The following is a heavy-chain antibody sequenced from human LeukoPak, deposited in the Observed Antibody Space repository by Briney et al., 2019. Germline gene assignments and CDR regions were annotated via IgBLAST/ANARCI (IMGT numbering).Heavy chain of an antibody. CDR2: IYTSGST. CDR1: GGSISSGSYY. V-gene: IGHV4-61*02. CDR3: VFGQLWFGELLPY. J-gene: IGHJ4*02. D-gene: IGHD3-10*01. Sequence: SETLSLTCTVSGGSISSGSYYWSWIRQPAGKGLEWIGRIYTSGSTNYNPSLRSRVTISVDTSKNQFSLKLSSVTAADTAVYYCVFGQLWFGELLPYWGQGTLVTVSS.